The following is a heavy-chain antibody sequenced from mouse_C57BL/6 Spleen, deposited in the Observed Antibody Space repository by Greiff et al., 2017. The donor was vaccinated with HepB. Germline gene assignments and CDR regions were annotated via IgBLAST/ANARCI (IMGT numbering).Heavy chain of an antibody. CDR2: IYPGDGDT. Sequence: VQLQQSGPELVKPGASVKISCKASGYAFSSSWMNWVKQRPGKGLEWIGRIYPGDGDTNYNGKFKGKATLTADKSSSKAYMQLSSLTSEDSAVYFCARENYYGFDYWGQGTTLTVSS. J-gene: IGHJ2*01. CDR3: ARENYYGFDY. V-gene: IGHV1-82*01. CDR1: GYAFSSSW. D-gene: IGHD1-1*01.